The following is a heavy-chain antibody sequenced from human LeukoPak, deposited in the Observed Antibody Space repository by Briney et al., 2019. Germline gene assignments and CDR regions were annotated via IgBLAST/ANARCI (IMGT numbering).Heavy chain of an antibody. CDR2: ISDDGTSI. D-gene: IGHD3-3*01. Sequence: GGSLRLSCAASGFTFSSSWMHWVRQAPGKGLVWVSRISDDGTSIIYADSVKGRFTISRDNAKNTLYLQMNSLRAEDTAVYYCARGYYDSWFYFDYWGQGNLVTVSS. CDR1: GFTFSSSW. V-gene: IGHV3-74*01. J-gene: IGHJ4*02. CDR3: ARGYYDSWFYFDY.